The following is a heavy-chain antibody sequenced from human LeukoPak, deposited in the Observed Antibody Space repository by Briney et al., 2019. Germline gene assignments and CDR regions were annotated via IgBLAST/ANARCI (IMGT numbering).Heavy chain of an antibody. CDR3: ARDSGTQLVLTG. D-gene: IGHD6-13*01. CDR1: GYTFTGYY. Sequence: GASVKVSCKASGYTFTGYYMHWVRQAPGQGLEWMEWINPNSGDTNYAQKFQGRATMTRDTSISTAYMELSRLRSDDTAVYYCARDSGTQLVLTGWGQGTLVTVSS. J-gene: IGHJ4*02. CDR2: INPNSGDT. V-gene: IGHV1-2*02.